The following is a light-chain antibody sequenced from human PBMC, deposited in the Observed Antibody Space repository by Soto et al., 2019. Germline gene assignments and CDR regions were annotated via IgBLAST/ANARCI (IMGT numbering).Light chain of an antibody. J-gene: IGKJ5*01. Sequence: EIVLTQSPGTLSLSPGERATLSCRASQSVGSAYLAWYLQKPGQAPRLLIYGASRREIGIRVRFSGSGAGTACTLPISSLEPEDVALDYCQQRNNWTITFGQGTRLEIK. CDR1: QSVGSAY. CDR2: GAS. V-gene: IGKV3D-20*02. CDR3: QQRNNWTIT.